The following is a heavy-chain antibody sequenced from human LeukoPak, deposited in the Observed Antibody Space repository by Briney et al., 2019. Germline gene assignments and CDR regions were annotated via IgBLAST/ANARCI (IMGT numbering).Heavy chain of an antibody. J-gene: IGHJ4*02. CDR1: GFTFSSYS. D-gene: IGHD6-19*01. CDR3: ARVEIAVAPPDY. V-gene: IGHV3-48*04. Sequence: GGSLRLSCAASGFTFSSYSMNWVRQAPGKGLEWVSYISSSGNTIYYADSVKGRFTISRDDAENSLYLQMNSLRAEDTAVYYCARVEIAVAPPDYWGQGTLVTVSS. CDR2: ISSSGNTI.